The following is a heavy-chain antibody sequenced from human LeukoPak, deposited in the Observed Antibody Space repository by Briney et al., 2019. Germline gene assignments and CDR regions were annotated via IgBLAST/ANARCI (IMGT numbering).Heavy chain of an antibody. Sequence: GESLRISCKGFGYSFISYWITWVRQMPGKGLEWMGTIDPSDSYTDYSPSFQGHVTISADKSISTAYLQWSSLKAPDTAMYYCARPALSSDMDVWGQGTTVTVSS. CDR2: IDPSDSYT. D-gene: IGHD3-10*01. CDR1: GYSFISYW. CDR3: ARPALSSDMDV. J-gene: IGHJ6*02. V-gene: IGHV5-10-1*01.